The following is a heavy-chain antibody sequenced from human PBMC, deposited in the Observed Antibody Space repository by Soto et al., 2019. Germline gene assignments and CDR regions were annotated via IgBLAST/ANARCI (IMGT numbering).Heavy chain of an antibody. CDR1: GDSITNVY. CDR2: FYYSGTT. J-gene: IGHJ4*02. Sequence: SETLSLTCTVSGDSITNVYWSWARRPPGKGLEWLGHFYYSGTTIYNPSLKSRVTISGDTSKNQFSLRLTSVTAADTAVYYCARLGARFDYWGQGTLVTVSS. V-gene: IGHV4-59*08. CDR3: ARLGARFDY.